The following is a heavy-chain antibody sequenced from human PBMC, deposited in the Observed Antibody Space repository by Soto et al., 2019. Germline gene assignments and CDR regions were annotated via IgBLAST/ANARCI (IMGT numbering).Heavy chain of an antibody. V-gene: IGHV4-34*01. J-gene: IGHJ5*02. Sequence: PSETLSLTCAVYGGSFSGYYWSWIRQPPGKGLEWIGEINHSGSTNYNPSLKSRVTISVDTSKNQFSLKLSSVTAADTAVYYCANSSENWFDPWGQGTLVTVSS. CDR1: GGSFSGYY. D-gene: IGHD6-19*01. CDR3: ANSSENWFDP. CDR2: INHSGST.